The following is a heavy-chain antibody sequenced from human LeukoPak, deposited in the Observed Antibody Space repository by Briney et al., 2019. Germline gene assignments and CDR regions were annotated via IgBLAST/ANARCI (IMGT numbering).Heavy chain of an antibody. V-gene: IGHV1-2*02. CDR2: MNPKSGGT. Sequence: EASVKVSCKASGYTFTGYYVHWVRQAPGQGLEWMGWMNPKSGGTNHAQKFEARVTMNRDTSISTAYMELSRLRFDDTAVYYCARHTKRTGTRGYSYGYLYWGQGTLVTVSS. J-gene: IGHJ4*02. CDR3: ARHTKRTGTRGYSYGYLY. CDR1: GYTFTGYY. D-gene: IGHD5-18*01.